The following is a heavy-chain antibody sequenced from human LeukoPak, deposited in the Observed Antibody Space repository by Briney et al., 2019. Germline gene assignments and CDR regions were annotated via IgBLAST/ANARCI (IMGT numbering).Heavy chain of an antibody. Sequence: PSQTLSLTCTVSGGSISSGSYHWIWIRQPAGKGLEWIGHIYTSGSTNYNPSLRSRVTISVDTSKNQFSLKLSSVTAADTAVYYCELAPTMVRGVTPDYWGQGTLVTVSS. V-gene: IGHV4-61*09. D-gene: IGHD3-10*01. CDR3: ELAPTMVRGVTPDY. CDR1: GGSISSGSYH. CDR2: IYTSGST. J-gene: IGHJ4*02.